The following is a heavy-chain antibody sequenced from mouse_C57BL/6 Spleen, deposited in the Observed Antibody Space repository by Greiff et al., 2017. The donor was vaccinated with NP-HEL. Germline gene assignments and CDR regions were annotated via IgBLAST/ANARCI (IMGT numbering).Heavy chain of an antibody. CDR1: GYTFTDYY. Sequence: QVQLQQSGAELVRPGASVKLSCKASGYTFTDYYINWVKQRPGQGLEWIARIYPGSGNTYYNEKFKGKATLTAEKSSSTAYMQLSSLTSEDSAVYFCARRYDLFSGFDYWGQGTTLTVSS. D-gene: IGHD2-4*01. J-gene: IGHJ2*01. V-gene: IGHV1-76*01. CDR3: ARRYDLFSGFDY. CDR2: IYPGSGNT.